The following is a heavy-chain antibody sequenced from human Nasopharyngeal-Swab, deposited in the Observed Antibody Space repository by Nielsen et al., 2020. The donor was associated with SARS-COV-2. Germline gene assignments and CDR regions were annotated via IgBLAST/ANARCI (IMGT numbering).Heavy chain of an antibody. Sequence: WIRQPPGKGLEWVAVISYDGSNKYYADSVKGRFTISRDNPKNTLYLQMNSLRAEDTAVYYCANSDFWSGYYKPHYYYYGMDVWGQGTTVTVSS. CDR3: ANSDFWSGYYKPHYYYYGMDV. D-gene: IGHD3-3*01. J-gene: IGHJ6*02. V-gene: IGHV3-30*18. CDR2: ISYDGSNK.